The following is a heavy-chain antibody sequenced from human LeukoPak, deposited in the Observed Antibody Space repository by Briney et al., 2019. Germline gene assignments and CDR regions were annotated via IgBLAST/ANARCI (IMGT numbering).Heavy chain of an antibody. J-gene: IGHJ6*03. Sequence: GGSLRLSCAASGFTFSSYSMNWVRQAPGKGLEWVSYISSSSSTIYYADSVKGRFTISRDNAKNSLYLQMNSLRAEDTAVYYCARGDSSGWYTPYYYYYMDVWGKGTTVTISS. D-gene: IGHD6-19*01. CDR2: ISSSSSTI. CDR1: GFTFSSYS. CDR3: ARGDSSGWYTPYYYYYMDV. V-gene: IGHV3-48*01.